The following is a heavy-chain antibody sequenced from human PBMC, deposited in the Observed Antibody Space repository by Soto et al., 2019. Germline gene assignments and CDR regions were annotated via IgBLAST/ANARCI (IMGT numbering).Heavy chain of an antibody. V-gene: IGHV4-59*08. Sequence: QVQLQESGPGLVKPSETLSLTCTVSGGAISSYYWSWIRQPPGKGLEWIGYIYYSGSTNYNPSLKRRVTIAVDTSKNQFSLKLSSVTAADTAVYYCARLMTTADYDYYYMDVWGKGTTVTVSS. CDR2: IYYSGST. CDR3: ARLMTTADYDYYYMDV. D-gene: IGHD4-4*01. J-gene: IGHJ6*03. CDR1: GGAISSYY.